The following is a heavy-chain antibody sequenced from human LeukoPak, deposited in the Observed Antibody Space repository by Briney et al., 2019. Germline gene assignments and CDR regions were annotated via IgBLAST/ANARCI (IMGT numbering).Heavy chain of an antibody. D-gene: IGHD1-26*01. V-gene: IGHV3-48*01. CDR3: ARDKSSNVVGATDFDY. Sequence: GGSLRLSCAASGFTFSSYSMNWVRQAPGKGLEWVSYISSSSSTIYYADSVKGRFTISRDNAKNSLYLQMNSLRGEDTAVYYCARDKSSNVVGATDFDYWGQGTLVTVSS. CDR1: GFTFSSYS. CDR2: ISSSSSTI. J-gene: IGHJ4*02.